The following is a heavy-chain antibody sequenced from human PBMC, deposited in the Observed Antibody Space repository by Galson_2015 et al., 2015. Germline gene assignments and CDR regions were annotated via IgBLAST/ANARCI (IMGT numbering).Heavy chain of an antibody. Sequence: SLRLSCAASGFTFSSYWMSWVRQAPGKGLEWVANIKQDGSEKYYVDSVKGRFTISRDNAKNSLYLQMNSLRAEDTAVYYCARGVAVAGTPRRSPFDYWGQGTLVTVSS. J-gene: IGHJ4*02. CDR2: IKQDGSEK. D-gene: IGHD6-19*01. CDR3: ARGVAVAGTPRRSPFDY. CDR1: GFTFSSYW. V-gene: IGHV3-7*01.